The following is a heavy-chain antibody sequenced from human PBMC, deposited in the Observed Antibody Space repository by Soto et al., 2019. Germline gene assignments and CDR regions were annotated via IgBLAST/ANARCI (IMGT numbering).Heavy chain of an antibody. Sequence: SETLSLTCTVYGGSFSGYYWSWIRQPPGKGLEWIGEINHSGSTNYNPSLKSRVTISVDTSKNQFSLKLSSVTAADTAVYYCARDMVRGVIIRHYYYGMDVWGQGTTVT. J-gene: IGHJ6*02. V-gene: IGHV4-34*01. CDR2: INHSGST. CDR1: GGSFSGYY. CDR3: ARDMVRGVIIRHYYYGMDV. D-gene: IGHD3-10*01.